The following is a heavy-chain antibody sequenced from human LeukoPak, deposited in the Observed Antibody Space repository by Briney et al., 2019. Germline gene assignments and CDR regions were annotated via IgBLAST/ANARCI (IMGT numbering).Heavy chain of an antibody. CDR2: IYHSGST. D-gene: IGHD5-18*01. J-gene: IGHJ5*02. V-gene: IGHV4-30-2*01. Sequence: ASETLSLTCAVSGGSISSGGYSWRWIRQPPGTGLEWIGYIYHSGSTYYNPSLKSRVTISVDRSKNQFSLKLSSVTAAVTAVYYCARALYRGYSYGYVGGDWFDPWGQGTLVTVSS. CDR1: GGSISSGGYS. CDR3: ARALYRGYSYGYVGGDWFDP.